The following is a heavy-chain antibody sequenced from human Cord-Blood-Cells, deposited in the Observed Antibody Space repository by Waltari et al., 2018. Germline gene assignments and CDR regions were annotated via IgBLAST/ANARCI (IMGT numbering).Heavy chain of an antibody. V-gene: IGHV4-34*01. CDR1: GGSFSVYY. CDR2: IKHSRST. D-gene: IGHD7-27*01. J-gene: IGHJ2*01. CDR3: ARPPANWGSLDWCFDL. Sequence: QVQLQQWGAGLLKPSETLSLTCAVYGGSFSVYYWSWIRQPPGKGLECSGEIKHSRSTNYNPYLKSRVTISVATSKNQFSLKLSSVTAADTAVYYCARPPANWGSLDWCFDLWGRGTLVTVSS.